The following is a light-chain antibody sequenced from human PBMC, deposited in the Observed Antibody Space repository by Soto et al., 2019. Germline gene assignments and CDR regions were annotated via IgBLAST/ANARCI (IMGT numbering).Light chain of an antibody. CDR1: QSVSSSY. J-gene: IGKJ1*01. Sequence: EIVLTQSPGTLSLSPGERATLSCRASQSVSSSYFAWYQQKPGQAPRLLIYGASSQATGTPDRFRGSGSGTDFTLTISRLEPEDFAVYYCKQYGSSRTFGQGTKVEIK. CDR3: KQYGSSRT. V-gene: IGKV3-20*01. CDR2: GAS.